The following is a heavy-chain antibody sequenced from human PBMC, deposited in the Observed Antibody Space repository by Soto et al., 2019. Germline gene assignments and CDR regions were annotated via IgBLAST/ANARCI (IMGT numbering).Heavy chain of an antibody. J-gene: IGHJ4*02. D-gene: IGHD3-10*01. CDR2: MNPNSGNT. V-gene: IGHV1-8*01. CDR1: GYTFTSYD. CDR3: ARNWLYYGYFTVDS. Sequence: ASVKVSCKASGYTFTSYDINWVRQATGQGLEWMGWMNPNSGNTGYAQKFQGRVTMTRNTSISTAYMELSSLRSEDTAVYYCARNWLYYGYFTVDSWGQGTRVTVSS.